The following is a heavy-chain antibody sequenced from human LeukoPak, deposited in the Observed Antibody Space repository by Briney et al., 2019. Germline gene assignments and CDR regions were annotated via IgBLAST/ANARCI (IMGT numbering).Heavy chain of an antibody. CDR3: AKGSYGDSPYWYFNL. CDR2: ISGSGGST. J-gene: IGHJ2*01. CDR1: GFTFNTYS. V-gene: IGHV3-23*01. Sequence: GGSLRLSCEASGFTFNTYSMNWARQAPGKGLEWVSAISGSGGSTYYADSVKGRFTISRDNSKNTLYLQMNSLRAEDTAVYYCAKGSYGDSPYWYFNLWGRGTLVTVSS. D-gene: IGHD4-17*01.